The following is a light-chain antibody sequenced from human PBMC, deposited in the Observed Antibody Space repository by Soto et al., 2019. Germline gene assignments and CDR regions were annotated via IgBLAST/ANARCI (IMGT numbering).Light chain of an antibody. Sequence: HAPLSPCAYIEDRLTITRRASRDIGSDLSWYQQKPGKAPTLLIYAASNLQSGVPSRFRGSRSGTEFTLTVSSLQPEDFATYYCLQDHDEPCTFGQGTNVDI. CDR2: AAS. J-gene: IGKJ1*01. CDR3: LQDHDEPCT. CDR1: RDIGSD. V-gene: IGKV1-6*02.